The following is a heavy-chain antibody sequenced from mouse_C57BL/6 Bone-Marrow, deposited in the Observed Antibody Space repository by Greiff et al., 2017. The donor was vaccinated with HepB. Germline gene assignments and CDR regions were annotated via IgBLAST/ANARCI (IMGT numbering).Heavy chain of an antibody. Sequence: QVQLQQSGPELVKPGASVKISCKASGYSFSSSWMNWVKQRPGKGLEWIGRIYPGDGDTNYNGKFKGKATLTADKSSSTAYMQLSSLTSEDSVVYFCARCRGYGNYERAMDYWGQGTSVTVSS. V-gene: IGHV1-82*01. CDR3: ARCRGYGNYERAMDY. CDR2: IYPGDGDT. CDR1: GYSFSSSW. D-gene: IGHD2-1*01. J-gene: IGHJ4*01.